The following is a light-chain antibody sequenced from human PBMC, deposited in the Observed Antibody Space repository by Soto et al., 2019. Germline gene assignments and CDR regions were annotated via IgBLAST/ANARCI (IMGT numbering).Light chain of an antibody. V-gene: IGKV3D-15*01. J-gene: IGKJ4*01. CDR1: QSVNIY. CDR3: QQYDDWLRLT. Sequence: IVMTQSPATLSVSPGERATLSCRAGQSVNIYLAGYQQKPGQAPTLLIFGASSRATGIPARFSGSGSGTEFNLTISSLQSEDFAVYFCQQYDDWLRLTFGGGTKVDIK. CDR2: GAS.